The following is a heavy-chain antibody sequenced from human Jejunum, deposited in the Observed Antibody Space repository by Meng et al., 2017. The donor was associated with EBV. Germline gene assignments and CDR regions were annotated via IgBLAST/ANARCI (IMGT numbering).Heavy chain of an antibody. J-gene: IGHJ4*02. Sequence: EVGVVGCGRGLVKPGGSLLLFCAASGFPFTNCHRTRVREATVKGLEWGCRIKRTTDGGTTDYAAPVKGRFTISRDDSKNTLYLQMNSLKNEDTAVYYCTDVGGDMIWGQGSLVTVSS. CDR2: IKRTTDGGTT. V-gene: IGHV3-15*01. CDR3: TDVGGDMI. D-gene: IGHD3-16*01. CDR1: GFPFTNCH.